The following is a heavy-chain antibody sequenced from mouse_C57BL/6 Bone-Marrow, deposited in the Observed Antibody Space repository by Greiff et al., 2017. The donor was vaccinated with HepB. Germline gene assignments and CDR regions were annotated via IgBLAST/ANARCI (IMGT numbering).Heavy chain of an antibody. V-gene: IGHV1-61*01. J-gene: IGHJ4*01. CDR1: GYTFTSYW. D-gene: IGHD1-1*01. CDR2: IYPSDSET. CDR3: ARLRYAMDY. Sequence: VQLQQPGAELVRPGSSVKLSCKASGYTFTSYWMDWVKQRPGQGLEWIGNIYPSDSETHYNQKFKDKATLTVDKSSSTAYMQLSSLTSEDSAVYYCARLRYAMDYWGQGTSVTVSS.